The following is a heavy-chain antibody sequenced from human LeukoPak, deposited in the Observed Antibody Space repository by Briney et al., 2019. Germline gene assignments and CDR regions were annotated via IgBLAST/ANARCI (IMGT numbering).Heavy chain of an antibody. CDR3: ARARKQQLVRQRFYYYYYMDV. CDR1: GGSFSGYY. J-gene: IGHJ6*03. CDR2: INHSGST. D-gene: IGHD6-13*01. V-gene: IGHV4-34*01. Sequence: SETLPLTCAVYGGSFSGYYWSWIRQPPGKGLEWIGEINHSGSTNYNPSLKSRVTISVDTSKNQFSLKLSSVTAADTAVYYCARARKQQLVRQRFYYYYYMDVWGKGTTVTVSS.